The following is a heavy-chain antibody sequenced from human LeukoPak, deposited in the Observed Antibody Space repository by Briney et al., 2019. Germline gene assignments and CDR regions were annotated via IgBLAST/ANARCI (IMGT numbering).Heavy chain of an antibody. J-gene: IGHJ3*02. CDR1: GGSISSYY. CDR2: IYYSGST. V-gene: IGHV4-59*01. Sequence: SETLSLTCTVSGGSISSYYWSWIRQPPGKGLEWIGYIYYSGSTNYNPSLKSRVTMSVDMSKNQFSLKLSSVTAADTAVYYCARGGVLLWFGELLEAPSYAFDIWGQGTMVTVSS. D-gene: IGHD3-10*01. CDR3: ARGGVLLWFGELLEAPSYAFDI.